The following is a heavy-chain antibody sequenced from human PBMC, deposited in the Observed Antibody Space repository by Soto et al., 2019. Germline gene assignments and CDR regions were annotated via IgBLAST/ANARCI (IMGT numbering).Heavy chain of an antibody. CDR2: IIPIFGTA. Sequence: SVKVACKASGGTFSSYAISSVRQAPGQGLEWMGGIIPIFGTANYAQKFQGRVTITVDKSTSTAYMELSSLRSEDTAVYYCARVFRGYSYGYSWFDPWGQGSLVSVTS. D-gene: IGHD5-18*01. CDR1: GGTFSSYA. CDR3: ARVFRGYSYGYSWFDP. V-gene: IGHV1-69*06. J-gene: IGHJ5*02.